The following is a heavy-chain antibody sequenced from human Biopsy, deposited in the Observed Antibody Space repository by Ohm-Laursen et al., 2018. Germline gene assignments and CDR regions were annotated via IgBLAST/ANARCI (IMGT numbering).Heavy chain of an antibody. J-gene: IGHJ6*02. V-gene: IGHV3-9*01. Sequence: SLRLSCAASGFTFDDYAMHWVRQAPGKGLEWVSGISWHSGSRGYADSVKGRFTISRDNAKKLLYLQMNSLRAEDTALYYCAKDVRVKVQLDGMDVWSQGTTVTVSS. CDR3: AKDVRVKVQLDGMDV. D-gene: IGHD1-1*01. CDR1: GFTFDDYA. CDR2: ISWHSGSR.